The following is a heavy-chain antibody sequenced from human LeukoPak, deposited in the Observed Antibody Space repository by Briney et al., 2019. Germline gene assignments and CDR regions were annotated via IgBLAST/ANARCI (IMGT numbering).Heavy chain of an antibody. CDR1: GFTFSSYS. CDR3: ARAAGLLVPDY. V-gene: IGHV3-21*01. Sequence: GGSLRLSCAASGFTFSSYSMNWVRQAPGKGLEWVASISSSSNYIYYADSVKGRFTISRDNAKNSLYLQMNSLRAEDTAVYYCARAAGLLVPDYWGQGTLVTVSS. J-gene: IGHJ4*02. D-gene: IGHD3-10*01. CDR2: ISSSSNYI.